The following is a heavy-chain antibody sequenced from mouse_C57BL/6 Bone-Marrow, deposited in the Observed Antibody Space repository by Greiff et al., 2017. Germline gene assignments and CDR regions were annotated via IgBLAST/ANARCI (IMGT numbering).Heavy chain of an antibody. J-gene: IGHJ3*01. D-gene: IGHD2-3*01. CDR1: GYTFTDYN. CDR3: ARGGSGGYYVFAY. Sequence: VQLQQSGPELVKPGASVKMSCKASGYTFTDYNMHWVKQSHGKSLEWIGYINPNNGGTSYNQKFKGKATLTVNKSSSTAYMELRSLTSEESAVYYCARGGSGGYYVFAYWGQGTLVTVSA. V-gene: IGHV1-22*01. CDR2: INPNNGGT.